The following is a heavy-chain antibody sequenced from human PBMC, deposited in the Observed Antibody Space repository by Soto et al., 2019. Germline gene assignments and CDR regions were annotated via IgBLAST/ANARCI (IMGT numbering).Heavy chain of an antibody. CDR3: ARRKLRFLEWDYYYYGMDV. V-gene: IGHV1-2*02. D-gene: IGHD3-3*01. CDR1: GYTFTVYY. CDR2: INPNSGGT. Sequence: ASVKGACQASGYTFTVYYMHWVRQSPGQGLEWMGWINPNSGGTNYSQKFQGRVTMTRDTSISTAYMELSRLRSDDTAVYYCARRKLRFLEWDYYYYGMDVWGQGTTVTVSS. J-gene: IGHJ6*02.